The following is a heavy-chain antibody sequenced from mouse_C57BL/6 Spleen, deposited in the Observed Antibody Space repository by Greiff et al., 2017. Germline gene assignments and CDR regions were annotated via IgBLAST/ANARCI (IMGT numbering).Heavy chain of an antibody. D-gene: IGHD2-3*01. CDR3: AREGWLLRDWFAY. CDR1: GYTFTSYW. CDR2: IDPNSGGT. V-gene: IGHV1-72*01. J-gene: IGHJ3*01. Sequence: VQLQQPGAELVKPGASVKLSCKASGYTFTSYWMHWVKQRPGRGLEWIGRIDPNSGGTKYNEKLQSKATLTVDKPSSTAYMQLSSLTAEDSAVYDCAREGWLLRDWFAYWGQGTLVTVSA.